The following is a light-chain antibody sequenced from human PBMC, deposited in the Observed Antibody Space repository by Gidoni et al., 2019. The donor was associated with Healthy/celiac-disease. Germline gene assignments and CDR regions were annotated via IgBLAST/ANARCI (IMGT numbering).Light chain of an antibody. CDR1: SLRSYY. J-gene: IGLJ2*01. CDR3: NSRDSSGNHVV. CDR2: GKN. V-gene: IGLV3-19*01. Sequence: SSERTKDPALSVALGQTVGITCQGNSLRSYYASWYQQKQGQAPVLVIYGKNNRPSGIPDRFSGSSSGNTASLTIPGAQAEDEADYYCNSRDSSGNHVVFGGGTKLTVL.